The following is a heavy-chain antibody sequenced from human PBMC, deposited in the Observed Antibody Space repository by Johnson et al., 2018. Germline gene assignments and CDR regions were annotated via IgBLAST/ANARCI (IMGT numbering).Heavy chain of an antibody. CDR3: AADRAELVKDAFEL. J-gene: IGHJ3*01. CDR2: TVVGSGTT. V-gene: IGHV1-58*01. Sequence: QLVEAGPEEKEARTTVKVPCNASGFTSSNSAVQWVRQARGQRLVWIGWTVVGSGTTNSAPAFQERVTITRDMSTSTAYMELGSLRSEATAVYYCAADRAELVKDAFELWGQGTMVTVSS. CDR1: GFTSSNSA. D-gene: IGHD3-9*01.